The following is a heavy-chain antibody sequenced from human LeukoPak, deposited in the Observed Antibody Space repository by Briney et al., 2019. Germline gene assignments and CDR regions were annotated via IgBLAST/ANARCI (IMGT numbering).Heavy chain of an antibody. Sequence: GGSLRLSCSASGFXISDYAIHWVRQAPGKGLEYVSPISANGGSTYYADSVKGRFTISRDTSKNTLYLQLSSLRAEDTAMYHCVKDLYKGDTASWYFFHYWGQGTLVTVSS. V-gene: IGHV3-64D*06. J-gene: IGHJ4*02. D-gene: IGHD6-13*01. CDR3: VKDLYKGDTASWYFFHY. CDR2: ISANGGST. CDR1: GFXISDYA.